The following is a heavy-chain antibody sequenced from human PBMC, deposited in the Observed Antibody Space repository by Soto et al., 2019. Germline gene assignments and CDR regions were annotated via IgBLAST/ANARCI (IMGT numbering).Heavy chain of an antibody. V-gene: IGHV1-2*04. CDR3: VRDMRRGMRVEQPDY. J-gene: IGHJ4*02. D-gene: IGHD2-8*01. CDR1: GYTFNPFY. CDR2: IYPKTGGT. Sequence: QVQLVQSGTEVQKPGASVKVSCKASGYTFNPFYMHWVRQAPGQGLEWMGWIYPKTGGTNYAQKFQGWVTMTSDTSISTVYMELRSLKSDDTAVYYCVRDMRRGMRVEQPDYWGQGTLLTVSS.